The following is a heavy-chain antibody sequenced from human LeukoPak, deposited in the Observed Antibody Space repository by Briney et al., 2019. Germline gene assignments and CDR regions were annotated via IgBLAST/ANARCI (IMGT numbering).Heavy chain of an antibody. CDR1: GYSISSDYY. CDR2: IHHSGRT. CDR3: ARGQDVWGSYRFFDY. Sequence: PSETLSLTCTVSGYSISSDYYWGWIRQPPGKGLEWIGSIHHSGRTYYNPSLKSRVTISVDTSKNQFSLKLSSVTAADTAVYYCARGQDVWGSYRFFDYWGQGTLVTVSS. V-gene: IGHV4-38-2*02. D-gene: IGHD3-16*02. J-gene: IGHJ4*02.